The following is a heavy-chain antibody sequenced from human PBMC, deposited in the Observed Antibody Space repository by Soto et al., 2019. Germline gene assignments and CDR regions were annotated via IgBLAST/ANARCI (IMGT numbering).Heavy chain of an antibody. Sequence: QVQLVESGGGLVKPGGSLRLSCAASGFTFSDYYMNWVRQAPGKGLEWVSYISSSSGGTIYYADSVKGRFTISRDNAKNSLHLQMKSQRAEDTAVYYCARDQERRGDSSGDYVPDAFDIWGQGTMVTVSS. CDR3: ARDQERRGDSSGDYVPDAFDI. CDR1: GFTFSDYY. V-gene: IGHV3-11*01. D-gene: IGHD3-22*01. CDR2: ISSSSGGTI. J-gene: IGHJ3*02.